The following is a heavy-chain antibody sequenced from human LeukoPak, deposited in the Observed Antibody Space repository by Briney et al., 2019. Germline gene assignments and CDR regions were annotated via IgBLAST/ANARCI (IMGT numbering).Heavy chain of an antibody. CDR2: IYYSGSA. CDR1: GDSISDSSYY. CDR3: ARVYYSNSYDYWYFDL. V-gene: IGHV4-39*07. Sequence: PSETLSLTCTVSGDSISDSSYYWDWIRQPPGKGLEWIASIYYSGSAYYNPSLKSRIIISIDPSKHQFSLKLSSVTAADTAVYYCARVYYSNSYDYWYFDLWGRGTLVTVSS. J-gene: IGHJ2*01. D-gene: IGHD6-13*01.